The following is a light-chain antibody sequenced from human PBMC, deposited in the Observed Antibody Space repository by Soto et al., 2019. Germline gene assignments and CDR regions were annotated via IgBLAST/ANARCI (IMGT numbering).Light chain of an antibody. V-gene: IGKV3D-15*01. Sequence: EIVMTQSPATLSVSPGERVTLSCRASQNISNYLGWYQQKPGQAPRLLIYEASNIATGIPARFSGSGSGTDFTLTISGLQPDDFASYYCQQYDSSPILTFGQGTQVDIK. CDR2: EAS. CDR3: QQYDSSPILT. J-gene: IGKJ1*01. CDR1: QNISNY.